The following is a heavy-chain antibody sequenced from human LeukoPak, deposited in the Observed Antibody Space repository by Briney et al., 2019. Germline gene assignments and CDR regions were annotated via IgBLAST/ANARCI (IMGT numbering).Heavy chain of an antibody. CDR3: ARGLPSPIDHYYFDY. V-gene: IGHV1-2*02. D-gene: IGHD5-12*01. CDR2: ITPHDGGT. J-gene: IGHJ4*02. CDR1: GYTFTGYY. Sequence: ASVKVSCKASGYTFTGYYLHWVRQAPGQGLEWMGWITPHDGGTNYAQKFQDRVTMTRDTSISTAYMELSRLTSDDTAVYFCARGLPSPIDHYYFDYWGQGSLVTVSS.